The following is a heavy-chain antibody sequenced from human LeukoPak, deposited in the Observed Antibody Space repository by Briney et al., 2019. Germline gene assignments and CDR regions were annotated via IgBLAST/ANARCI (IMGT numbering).Heavy chain of an antibody. CDR1: GGSFSGYY. CDR2: INHSGGT. D-gene: IGHD3-10*01. Sequence: SETLSLTCAVYGGSFSGYYWSWIRQPPGKGLEWIGEINHSGGTNYNPSLKSRVTISVDTSKSQFSLKLSSVTAADTAVYYCARGGRYYYKYWGQGTLVTVSS. J-gene: IGHJ4*02. V-gene: IGHV4-34*01. CDR3: ARGGRYYYKY.